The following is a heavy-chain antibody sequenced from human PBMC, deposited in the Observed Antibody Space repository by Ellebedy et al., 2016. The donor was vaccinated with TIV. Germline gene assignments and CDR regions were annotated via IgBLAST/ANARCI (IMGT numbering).Heavy chain of an antibody. J-gene: IGHJ4*02. CDR1: GYTFTSKS. D-gene: IGHD3/OR15-3a*01. CDR3: AQSPPSTSDMWTYYFDY. V-gene: IGHV1-3*01. CDR2: IDVGKAKT. Sequence: AASVKVSCKASGYTFTSKSIHWVRQAPGQRLEWMGWIDVGKAKTKYSEKFQGRLTITRDTTASTAYMDLSSLRSEDTAVYYCAQSPPSTSDMWTYYFDYWGQGTLITVSS.